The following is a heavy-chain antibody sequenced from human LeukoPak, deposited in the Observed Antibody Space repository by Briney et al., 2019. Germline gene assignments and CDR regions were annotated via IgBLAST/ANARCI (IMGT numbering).Heavy chain of an antibody. CDR3: ATGRIYCSGGSCYYHDAFDI. CDR1: GYIFTDYY. V-gene: IGHV1-2*02. Sequence: ASVKVSCKASGYIFTDYYVYWVRQAPGQGLEWMGWINPNSGDTNYAQKFQGRVTMTRDTSISTAYMELSSLRSDDTAMYYCATGRIYCSGGSCYYHDAFDIWGQGTMVTVSS. CDR2: INPNSGDT. J-gene: IGHJ3*02. D-gene: IGHD2-15*01.